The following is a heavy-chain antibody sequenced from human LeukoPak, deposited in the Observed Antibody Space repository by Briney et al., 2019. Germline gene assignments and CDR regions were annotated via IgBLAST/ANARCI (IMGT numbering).Heavy chain of an antibody. CDR3: ARSGVTLGWGNFDN. CDR2: IYYSGST. D-gene: IGHD4-23*01. J-gene: IGHJ4*02. Sequence: SETLSLTCTVSGGSISSYYWSWIRQPPGKGLEWIGYIYYSGSTNYNPSLKSRVTISVDTSKNQFSLKLSSVTTADTAVYYCARSGVTLGWGNFDNWGQGTLGTASP. V-gene: IGHV4-59*08. CDR1: GGSISSYY.